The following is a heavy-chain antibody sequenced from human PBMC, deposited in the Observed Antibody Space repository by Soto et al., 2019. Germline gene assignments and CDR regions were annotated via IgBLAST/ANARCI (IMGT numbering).Heavy chain of an antibody. CDR3: ARVDYYDSSGDLALDI. CDR1: GGSISSGGYY. V-gene: IGHV4-31*03. D-gene: IGHD3-22*01. CDR2: IYYSGST. Sequence: KPSETLSLTCTVSGGSISSGGYYWSWIRQHPGKGLEWIGYIYYSGSTYYNPSLKSRVTISVDTSKNQFSLKLSSVTAADTAVYSCARVDYYDSSGDLALDIWCKGTMVTVSS. J-gene: IGHJ3*02.